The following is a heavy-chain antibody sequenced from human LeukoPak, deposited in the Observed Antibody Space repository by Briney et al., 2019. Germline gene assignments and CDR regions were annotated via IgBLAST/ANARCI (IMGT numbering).Heavy chain of an antibody. CDR1: GGSFSGYY. CDR3: ARSGSYYRFDY. CDR2: INHSGST. Sequence: PSETLSLTCAAYGGSFSGYYWSWIRQPPGKGLEWIGEINHSGSTNYNPSLKSRVTISVDTSKNQFSLKLSSVTAADTAVYYCARSGSYYRFDYWGQGTLVTVPS. D-gene: IGHD1-26*01. V-gene: IGHV4-34*01. J-gene: IGHJ4*02.